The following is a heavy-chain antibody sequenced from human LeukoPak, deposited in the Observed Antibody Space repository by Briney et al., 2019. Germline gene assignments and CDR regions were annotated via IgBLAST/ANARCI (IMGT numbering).Heavy chain of an antibody. CDR1: GCTFSSYA. J-gene: IGHJ5*02. CDR2: IIPIFGTA. Sequence: GASVKVSCKASGCTFSSYAISWVRQAPGPGLEWVGVIIPIFGTANYAQKFKGRVTITADESTSTAYMKLSSLTSEDTAVYYCARDGPLAYCGGDCHQLALNWFDPWGQGTLVTVSS. D-gene: IGHD2-21*02. V-gene: IGHV1-69*01. CDR3: ARDGPLAYCGGDCHQLALNWFDP.